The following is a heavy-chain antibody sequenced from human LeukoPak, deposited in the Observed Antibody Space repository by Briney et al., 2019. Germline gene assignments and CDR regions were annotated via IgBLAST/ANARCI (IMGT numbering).Heavy chain of an antibody. J-gene: IGHJ4*02. Sequence: PRESLNISCKGSGYRFTRYWIGCVRQMTGKSLEWMGIIYPGDSDTRYSPSFQGQVTISADKSISTAYLQWSSLKASDTAMYYCARLADIVVVPAASPFDYWGQGTLVTVSS. CDR3: ARLADIVVVPAASPFDY. CDR1: GYRFTRYW. D-gene: IGHD2-2*01. V-gene: IGHV5-51*01. CDR2: IYPGDSDT.